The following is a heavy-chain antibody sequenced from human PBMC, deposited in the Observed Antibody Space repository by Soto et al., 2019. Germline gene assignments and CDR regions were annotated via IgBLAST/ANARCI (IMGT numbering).Heavy chain of an antibody. V-gene: IGHV1-69*01. CDR3: ANERGYSGYDPPYYFDC. D-gene: IGHD5-12*01. CDR2: IIPIFGTA. CDR1: GGTFSSYA. Sequence: QVQLVQSGAEVQKPGSSVKVSCKASGGTFSSYAISWVRQAPGQGLEWMGGIIPIFGTANYAQKFQGRVTITADESTSTAYMELSSLRSEDTAVYYCANERGYSGYDPPYYFDCWGQGTLVTVSS. J-gene: IGHJ4*02.